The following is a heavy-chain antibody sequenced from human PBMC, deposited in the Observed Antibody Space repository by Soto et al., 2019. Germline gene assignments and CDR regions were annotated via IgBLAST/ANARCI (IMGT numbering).Heavy chain of an antibody. Sequence: QVQLVESGGGVVQPGRSLRLSCAASGFTFSSYAMHWVRQAPGKGLEWVAVISYDGSNKYYAESVKGRFTISRDNSKNTLYLQMNSLRAEDTAVYYCARDSGGNWGQGTLVTVSS. V-gene: IGHV3-30-3*01. CDR2: ISYDGSNK. D-gene: IGHD3-10*01. J-gene: IGHJ4*02. CDR3: ARDSGGN. CDR1: GFTFSSYA.